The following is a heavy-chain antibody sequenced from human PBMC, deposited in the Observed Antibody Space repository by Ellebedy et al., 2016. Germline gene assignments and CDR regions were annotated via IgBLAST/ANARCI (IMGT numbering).Heavy chain of an antibody. CDR3: ARVTPVMAGTGGFDY. D-gene: IGHD6-19*01. J-gene: IGHJ4*02. CDR1: GGSISSSSYY. Sequence: SETLSLTCTVSGGSISSSSYYWSWIRQPPGKGLEWIGNIYYSGSTKYNPSLKSRVIISVDTSKNQFSLKLSSVTAADTAVYHCARVTPVMAGTGGFDYWGQGTLVTVSS. CDR2: IYYSGST. V-gene: IGHV4-61*01.